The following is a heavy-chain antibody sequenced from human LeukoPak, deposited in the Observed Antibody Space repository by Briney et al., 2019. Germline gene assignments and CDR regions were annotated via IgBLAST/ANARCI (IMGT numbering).Heavy chain of an antibody. CDR2: IRSKAYGGTT. CDR3: TRSRIAARLFDY. J-gene: IGHJ4*02. CDR1: GYTFGDYA. D-gene: IGHD6-6*01. V-gene: IGHV3-49*03. Sequence: GGSLRLSCTASGYTFGDYAMSWFRQAPGKGLEWVGFIRSKAYGGTTEHAASVKGRFTISRDDSKSIAYMQMNSLKTEDTAVYYCTRSRIAARLFDYWGQGTLVTVSS.